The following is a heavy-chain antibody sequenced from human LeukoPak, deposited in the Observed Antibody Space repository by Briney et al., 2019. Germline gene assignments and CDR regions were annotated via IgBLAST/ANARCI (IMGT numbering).Heavy chain of an antibody. D-gene: IGHD4-17*01. CDR1: GGSISSYY. Sequence: SETLSLTCTVSGGSISSYYWSWIRQPPGKGLEWIGYIYYSGSTNYNPSLKSRVTISVDTSKNQFSLKLSSVTAADTAVYYCARVSPVTGTPKIAGVYYYMDVWGKGTTVTVSS. CDR2: IYYSGST. V-gene: IGHV4-59*01. CDR3: ARVSPVTGTPKIAGVYYYMDV. J-gene: IGHJ6*03.